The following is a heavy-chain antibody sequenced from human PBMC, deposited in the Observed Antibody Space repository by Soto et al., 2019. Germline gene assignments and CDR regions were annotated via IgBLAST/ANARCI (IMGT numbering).Heavy chain of an antibody. J-gene: IGHJ4*02. Sequence: QVQLVQSGAEVKEPGASVKVSCKASGYTFQNYHMNGVRQAPGQGLEWMGIIHPSGDTKTYAQKFQGRLAMTRDTPTTTAYMELSSLTSEDTAVYFCARDLWGSWTVDYWGQGTLVTVSS. V-gene: IGHV1-46*02. CDR1: GYTFQNYH. D-gene: IGHD3-16*01. CDR2: IHPSGDTK. CDR3: ARDLWGSWTVDY.